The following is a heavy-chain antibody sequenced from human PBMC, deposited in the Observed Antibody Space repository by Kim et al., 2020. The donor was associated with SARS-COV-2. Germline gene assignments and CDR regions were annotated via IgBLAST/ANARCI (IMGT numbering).Heavy chain of an antibody. J-gene: IGHJ4*02. Sequence: GSLRLSCAASGFTFSSYGMHWVRQAPGKGLEWVAVISYDGSNKYYADSVKGRFTISRDNSKNTLYLQMNSLRAEDTAVYYCVGAQARRRQTVWLFNYYFDYWGQGTLVTVSS. D-gene: IGHD4-17*01. CDR1: GFTFSSYG. CDR2: ISYDGSNK. V-gene: IGHV3-30*03. CDR3: VGAQARRRQTVWLFNYYFDY.